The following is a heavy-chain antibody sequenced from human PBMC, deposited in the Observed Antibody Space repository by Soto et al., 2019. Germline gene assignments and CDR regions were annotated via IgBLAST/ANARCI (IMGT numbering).Heavy chain of an antibody. V-gene: IGHV4-4*02. Sequence: SETLSLTCPFSGDSIISSKWWSWVRQPPGKGLEWIGEIHHSGTTNYNPSLKSRVTMSVDKSKNQFFLKLSLLTAADTAVYYCEAVHPCERNGGYFHWDYWGQGILVTVSS. D-gene: IGHD3-22*01. J-gene: IGHJ4*02. CDR2: IHHSGTT. CDR3: EAVHPCERNGGYFHWDY. CDR1: GDSIISSKW.